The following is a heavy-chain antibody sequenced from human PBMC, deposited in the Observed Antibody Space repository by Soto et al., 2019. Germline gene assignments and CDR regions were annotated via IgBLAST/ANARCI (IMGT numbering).Heavy chain of an antibody. J-gene: IGHJ6*03. CDR2: MNANNGNT. CDR1: GYTFTSYG. V-gene: IGHV1-18*01. CDR3: ARLPTGYYSNLYYYYYYLDV. D-gene: IGHD4-4*01. Sequence: ASVKVSCKASGYTFTSYGISWVRQAPGQGLEWMGWMNANNGNTNYAQKLQGRVTMTRNTSISTAYMELSSLRSEDTAVYYCARLPTGYYSNLYYYYYYLDVWGKGTTVTVSS.